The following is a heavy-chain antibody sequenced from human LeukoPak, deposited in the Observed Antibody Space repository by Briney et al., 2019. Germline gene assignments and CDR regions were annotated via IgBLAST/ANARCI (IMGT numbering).Heavy chain of an antibody. V-gene: IGHV3-48*03. Sequence: GGSLRLSCAASGFTFSSYEMNWVRQAPGEGLEWVSYISSSGSTIYYADSVKGRFTISRDNAKNSLYLQMNSLRAEDTAVYYCARGSFTRGLDYWGQGTLVTVSS. CDR2: ISSSGSTI. CDR1: GFTFSSYE. CDR3: ARGSFTRGLDY. J-gene: IGHJ4*02. D-gene: IGHD3-10*01.